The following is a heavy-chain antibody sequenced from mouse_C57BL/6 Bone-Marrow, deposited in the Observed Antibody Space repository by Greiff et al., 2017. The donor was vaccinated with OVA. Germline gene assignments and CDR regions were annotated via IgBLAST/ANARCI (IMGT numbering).Heavy chain of an antibody. J-gene: IGHJ2*01. CDR2: IHPNSGST. V-gene: IGHV1-64*01. Sequence: VQLQQSGAELVKPGASVKLSCKASGYTFTSYWMHWVKQRPGQGLEWIGMIHPNSGSTNYNEKFKSKATLTVDKSSSTAYMQLSSLTSEDSAVYYCAVTTVAGLDYWGQGTTLTVSS. CDR1: GYTFTSYW. CDR3: AVTTVAGLDY. D-gene: IGHD1-1*01.